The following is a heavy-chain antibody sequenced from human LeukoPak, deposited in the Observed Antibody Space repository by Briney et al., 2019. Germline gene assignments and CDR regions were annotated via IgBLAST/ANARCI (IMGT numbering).Heavy chain of an antibody. CDR2: ISYLGST. CDR1: GDSFTTHY. J-gene: IGHJ3*01. Sequence: SETLSLTCTVSGDSFTTHYWSWIRQPPGRGLEWIGYISYLGSTNYNPSLKSRVTISIDTSKNEVSLMLTSVTAADTAVYNCASDSISMNAFDAWGQGTMVTVSS. V-gene: IGHV4-59*11. D-gene: IGHD3-22*01. CDR3: ASDSISMNAFDA.